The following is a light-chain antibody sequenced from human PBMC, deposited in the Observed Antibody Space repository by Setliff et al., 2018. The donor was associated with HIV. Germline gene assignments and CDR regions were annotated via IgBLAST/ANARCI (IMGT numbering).Light chain of an antibody. CDR3: SSYAISNTLL. V-gene: IGLV2-14*01. CDR2: EVR. Sequence: LTQPASVSGSPGQSITITCTGTSSDVGGYNSVSWYQQHPGKAPKLILFEVRNRPSGVSDRFSGSKSGDTASLTISGLQAEDEADYYCSSYAISNTLLFGTGTKVTVL. J-gene: IGLJ1*01. CDR1: SSDVGGYNS.